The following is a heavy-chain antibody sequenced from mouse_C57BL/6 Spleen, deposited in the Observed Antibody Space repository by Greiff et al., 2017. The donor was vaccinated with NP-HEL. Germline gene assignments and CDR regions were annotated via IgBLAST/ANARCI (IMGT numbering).Heavy chain of an antibody. J-gene: IGHJ3*01. Sequence: VKLMESGPELVKPGASVKISCKASGYAFSSSWMNWVKQRPGKGLEWIGRIYPGDGDTNYNGKFKGKATLTADKSSSTAYMQLSSLTSEDSAVYFCARSGSSYPFAYWGQGTLVTVSA. CDR3: ARSGSSYPFAY. V-gene: IGHV1-82*01. CDR1: GYAFSSSW. D-gene: IGHD1-1*01. CDR2: IYPGDGDT.